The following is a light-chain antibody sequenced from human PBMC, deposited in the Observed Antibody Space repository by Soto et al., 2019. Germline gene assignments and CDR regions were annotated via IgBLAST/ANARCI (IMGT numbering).Light chain of an antibody. V-gene: IGLV2-14*01. CDR3: SSYTTSSTVV. CDR1: SSDVGAYNF. Sequence: QSVLAQPASVSGSPGQSITISCTGTSSDVGAYNFVSWYHQHPGKVPKLMIFDVRHRPSGVSTRFSGSKSGNTASLTISGLQAEDEADSFCSSYTTSSTVVFGTGTKVTVL. CDR2: DVR. J-gene: IGLJ1*01.